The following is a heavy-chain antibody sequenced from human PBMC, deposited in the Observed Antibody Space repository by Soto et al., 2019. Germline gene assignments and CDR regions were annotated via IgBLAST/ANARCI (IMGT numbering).Heavy chain of an antibody. J-gene: IGHJ4*02. Sequence: SETLSLTCTVSGGSISSSSYYWGWIRQPPGKGLEWIGSIYYSGSTYYNPSLKSRVTISVDTSKNQFSLKLSSVTAADTAVYYCAREESVAGDYWGQGTLVTVSS. CDR3: AREESVAGDY. CDR2: IYYSGST. D-gene: IGHD6-19*01. CDR1: GGSISSSSYY. V-gene: IGHV4-39*07.